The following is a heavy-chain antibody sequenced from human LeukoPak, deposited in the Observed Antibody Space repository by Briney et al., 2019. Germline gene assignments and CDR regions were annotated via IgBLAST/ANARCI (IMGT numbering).Heavy chain of an antibody. CDR3: ARDQSTVGGPGYFDY. D-gene: IGHD4-11*01. CDR1: GFTFSSYE. V-gene: IGHV3-48*03. CDR2: ISSSGNTI. Sequence: GGSLRLSCAASGFTFSSYEMNWVRQAPGKGLEWVSYISSSGNTIYYADSVKGRFTISRDNAKNSLYLQMNSLRAEDTAVYYCARDQSTVGGPGYFDYWGRGTLVTVSS. J-gene: IGHJ4*02.